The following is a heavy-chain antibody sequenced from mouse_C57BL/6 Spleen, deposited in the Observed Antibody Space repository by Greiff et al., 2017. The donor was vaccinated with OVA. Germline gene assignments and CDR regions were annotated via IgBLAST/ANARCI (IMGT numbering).Heavy chain of an antibody. CDR3: ARGDYEDWFDY. CDR1: GYAFSSYW. V-gene: IGHV1-80*01. CDR2: IYPGDGDT. D-gene: IGHD1-1*01. Sequence: VKLMESGAELVKPGASVKISCKASGYAFSSYWMNWVKQRPGKGLEWIGQIYPGDGDTNYNGKFKGKATLTADKSSSTAYMQLSSLTSEDSAVYFCARGDYEDWFDYWGQGTLVTVSA. J-gene: IGHJ3*01.